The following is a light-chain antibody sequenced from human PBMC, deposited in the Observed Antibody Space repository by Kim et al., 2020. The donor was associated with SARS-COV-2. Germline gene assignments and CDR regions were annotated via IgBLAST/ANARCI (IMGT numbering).Light chain of an antibody. CDR3: QAWDSSAVV. CDR1: KLGDKY. Sequence: SYELTQPPSVSVSPGQTASITCSGDKLGDKYGCWYQQKPGQSPVLVIYEDSERPSGIPERFSGSNSGNTATLTISGTQATDEADYYCQAWDSSAVVFGGG. V-gene: IGLV3-1*01. CDR2: EDS. J-gene: IGLJ2*01.